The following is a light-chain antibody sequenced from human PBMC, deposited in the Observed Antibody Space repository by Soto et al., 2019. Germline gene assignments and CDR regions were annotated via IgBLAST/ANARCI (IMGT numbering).Light chain of an antibody. Sequence: QAVLTQPPSASGTPGQRVTISCSGSSSNIGSDYVYWYQQFPGTAPKLLIHRNNQRPSGVADRFSGSKSGTSASLAISGLRSDDEADYYCAAWDDTLSGWVFGGGTQLTVL. CDR1: SSNIGSDY. J-gene: IGLJ3*02. V-gene: IGLV1-47*01. CDR3: AAWDDTLSGWV. CDR2: RNN.